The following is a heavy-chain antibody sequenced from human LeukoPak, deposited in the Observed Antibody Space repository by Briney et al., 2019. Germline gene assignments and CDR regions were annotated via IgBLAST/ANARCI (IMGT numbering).Heavy chain of an antibody. V-gene: IGHV3-30-3*01. J-gene: IGHJ4*02. CDR2: ISYDGSNK. Sequence: QPGGSLRLSCAASGFTFSSYAMHWVRQAPGKGLEWVAVISYDGSNKYYADSVKGRFTISRENSKNTLYLQMNSLRAEDTAVYYCARVGIQLWLQGGVFDYWGQGTLVTVSS. CDR1: GFTFSSYA. CDR3: ARVGIQLWLQGGVFDY. D-gene: IGHD5-18*01.